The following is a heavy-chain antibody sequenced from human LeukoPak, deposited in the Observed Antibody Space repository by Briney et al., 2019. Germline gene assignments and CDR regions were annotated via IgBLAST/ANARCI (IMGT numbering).Heavy chain of an antibody. CDR3: AKDKTHIVVVPGAVDY. J-gene: IGHJ4*02. D-gene: IGHD2-2*01. Sequence: GGSLRLSCAASGFTFSSYAMSWVRQAPGKGLEWVSAISGSGGSTYYADSVKGRFTISRDNSKNTLYLQMNSLRAEDTAVYYCAKDKTHIVVVPGAVDYWGQGTLVTVSS. CDR1: GFTFSSYA. CDR2: ISGSGGST. V-gene: IGHV3-23*01.